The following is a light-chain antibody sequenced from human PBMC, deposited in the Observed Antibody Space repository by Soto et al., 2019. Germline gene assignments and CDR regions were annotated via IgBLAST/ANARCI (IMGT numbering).Light chain of an antibody. Sequence: EIVLTQSPGTLSLSPGERATLSCRASQTVNNNYLAWYQQKPGQPPRLLIYGASTRATGIPDRFSGSGSGTDFTLSISRLQPEDFAVYYCQQYASSPRTFGQGTQVDI. CDR3: QQYASSPRT. J-gene: IGKJ1*01. CDR1: QTVNNNY. CDR2: GAS. V-gene: IGKV3-20*01.